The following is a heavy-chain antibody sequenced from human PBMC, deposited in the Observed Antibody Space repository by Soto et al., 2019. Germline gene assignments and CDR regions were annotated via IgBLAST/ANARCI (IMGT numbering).Heavy chain of an antibody. CDR2: AYHNGLT. Sequence: SETLSLTCAVSGDSVTTNHCWSWVRQAPGKGLEWIGEAYHNGLTNYNPSLKSRVTMSVDTSKNQFSLKLTSVTAADTAIYYCARDAAVPGESDRFDYWGQGTLVTVSS. CDR1: GDSVTTNHC. J-gene: IGHJ4*02. D-gene: IGHD2-15*01. CDR3: ARDAAVPGESDRFDY. V-gene: IGHV4-4*02.